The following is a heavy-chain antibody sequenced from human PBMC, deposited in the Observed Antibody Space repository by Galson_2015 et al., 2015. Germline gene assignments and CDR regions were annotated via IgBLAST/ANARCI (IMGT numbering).Heavy chain of an antibody. Sequence: SLRLSCAASGFIFYDYTIHWVRQAPGKGLEWVSLIAWDGGFTYYADSVRGRFTISRDNNKNSVYLEVNSLTTADTAFYYCASSRGFAESFDSWGQGTLVTVSS. CDR3: ASSRGFAESFDS. CDR2: IAWDGGFT. CDR1: GFIFYDYT. D-gene: IGHD3-10*01. J-gene: IGHJ4*02. V-gene: IGHV3-43*01.